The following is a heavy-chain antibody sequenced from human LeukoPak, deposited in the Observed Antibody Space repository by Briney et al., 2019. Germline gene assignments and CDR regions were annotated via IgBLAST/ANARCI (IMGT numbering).Heavy chain of an antibody. CDR1: GGSISSYY. V-gene: IGHV4-59*01. CDR3: ARERWLPGNSARLNAFDI. Sequence: SETLSLTCTVSGGSISSYYWSWIRPPPGKGLEWIWYIYYSGSTNYNPSLKSRVTISVDTSKNQFSLKLSSVTAADTAVYYCARERWLPGNSARLNAFDIWGQGTMVTVSS. CDR2: IYYSGST. D-gene: IGHD4-23*01. J-gene: IGHJ3*02.